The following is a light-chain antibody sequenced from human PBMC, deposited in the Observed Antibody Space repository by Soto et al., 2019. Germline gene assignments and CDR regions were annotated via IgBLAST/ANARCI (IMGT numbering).Light chain of an antibody. CDR2: GAS. CDR1: ESLSSAY. V-gene: IGKV3-20*01. J-gene: IGKJ1*01. Sequence: EILLTQSPGTLSLSPGERATLSCRASESLSSAYLAWYQQKPGQAPRLLLYGASTRATGVPDRFSGSGSGTEFTLTISSLRPEDFAVYYCQQDRSWPRTFGQGTKVDIK. CDR3: QQDRSWPRT.